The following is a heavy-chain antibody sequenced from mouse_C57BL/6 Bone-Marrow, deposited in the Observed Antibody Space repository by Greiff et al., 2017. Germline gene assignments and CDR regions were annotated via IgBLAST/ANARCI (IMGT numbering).Heavy chain of an antibody. V-gene: IGHV1-7*01. CDR3: ARETYYYGSSSHFDY. D-gene: IGHD1-1*01. J-gene: IGHJ2*01. Sequence: QVQLKESGAELAKPGASVKLSCKASGYTFTSYWMHWVKQRPGQGLEWIGYINPSGGYTKYTQKFKDKATLTADKSSSTAYMQLSSLTYEDSAVYYCARETYYYGSSSHFDYWGQGTTLTVSS. CDR1: GYTFTSYW. CDR2: INPSGGYT.